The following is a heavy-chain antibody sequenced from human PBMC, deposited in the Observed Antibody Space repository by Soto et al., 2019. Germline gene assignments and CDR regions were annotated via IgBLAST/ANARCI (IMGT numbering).Heavy chain of an antibody. J-gene: IGHJ6*02. V-gene: IGHV3-74*01. CDR1: GVTFSSYW. CDR3: ARPQEEYSSSSNYYGMDV. CDR2: INSDGSST. Sequence: PXGSLRLSCAASGVTFSSYWMHWVRQAPGKGLVWVSRINSDGSSTSYADSVKGRFTISRDNAKNTLYLQMNSLRAEDTAVYYCARPQEEYSSSSNYYGMDVWGQGNTATVSS. D-gene: IGHD6-6*01.